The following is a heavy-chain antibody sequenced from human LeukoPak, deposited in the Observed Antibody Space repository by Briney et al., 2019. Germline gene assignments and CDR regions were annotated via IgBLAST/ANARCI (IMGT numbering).Heavy chain of an antibody. Sequence: GGSLRLPCTASGFTFSNACMSGVREAPGKGLEWVGRIKSKTEGGPSDYAAPVIHSLTISRDDSKNTLYLQMNSLKTEDTAVYYCTTDVLNYYDSSGYYYLFDYWGQGTLVTVSS. V-gene: IGHV3-15*07. D-gene: IGHD3-22*01. CDR3: TTDVLNYYDSSGYYYLFDY. J-gene: IGHJ4*02. CDR1: GFTFSNAC. CDR2: IKSKTEGGPS.